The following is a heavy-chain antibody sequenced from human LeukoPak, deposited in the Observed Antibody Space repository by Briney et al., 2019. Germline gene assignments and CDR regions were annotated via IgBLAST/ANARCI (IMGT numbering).Heavy chain of an antibody. J-gene: IGHJ4*02. Sequence: GGSLRLSCAASGFTFSSYEMNWVRQAPGKGLEWVSYISSSGSTIYYADSVKGRSTISRDNAKNSLYLQMNSLRAEDTAVYYCARFDSSSWYLGYYFDYWGQGTLVTVSS. D-gene: IGHD6-13*01. CDR3: ARFDSSSWYLGYYFDY. V-gene: IGHV3-48*03. CDR2: ISSSGSTI. CDR1: GFTFSSYE.